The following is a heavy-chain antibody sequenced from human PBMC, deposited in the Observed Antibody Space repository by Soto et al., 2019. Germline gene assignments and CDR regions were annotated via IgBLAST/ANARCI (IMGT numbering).Heavy chain of an antibody. CDR1: HGCRDRGAYS. Sequence: SETTSLSWTVSHGCRDRGAYSCAGIRQTTGKGLEWIGYIYYSGSTYYNPSLKSRVTISVDTSKNQFSLKLSSVTAADTAVYYCARVGGGYDFWSGNYDYYNYGMHVWGQVSTV. CDR2: IYYSGST. D-gene: IGHD3-3*01. V-gene: IGHV4-30-4*01. CDR3: ARVGGGYDFWSGNYDYYNYGMHV. J-gene: IGHJ6*02.